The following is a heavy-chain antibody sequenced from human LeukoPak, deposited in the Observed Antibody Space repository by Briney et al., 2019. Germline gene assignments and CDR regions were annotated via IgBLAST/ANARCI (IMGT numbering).Heavy chain of an antibody. Sequence: GGSLRLSCAASGFTFSSYSMNWVRQAPGKGLEWVSYISSSSSTIYYADSVKGRFAISRDNAKNSLHLQMNSLRDEDTAVYYCARVRGSSSYYFDYWGQGTLVTVSS. CDR3: ARVRGSSSYYFDY. CDR1: GFTFSSYS. D-gene: IGHD6-6*01. J-gene: IGHJ4*02. CDR2: ISSSSSTI. V-gene: IGHV3-48*02.